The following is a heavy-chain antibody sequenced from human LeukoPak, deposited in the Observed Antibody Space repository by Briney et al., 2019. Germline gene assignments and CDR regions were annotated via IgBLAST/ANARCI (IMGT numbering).Heavy chain of an antibody. D-gene: IGHD2-21*02. CDR2: MNPNSGNT. CDR3: ARENIVVVTAITSGYGMDV. J-gene: IGHJ6*02. Sequence: ASVKVSCKASGYTFTSYDINWVRQATGQGLEWMGWMNPNSGNTGYAQKFQGRVTMTRNTSISTAYMELSSPRSEDTAVYYCARENIVVVTAITSGYGMDVWGRGTTVTVSS. CDR1: GYTFTSYD. V-gene: IGHV1-8*01.